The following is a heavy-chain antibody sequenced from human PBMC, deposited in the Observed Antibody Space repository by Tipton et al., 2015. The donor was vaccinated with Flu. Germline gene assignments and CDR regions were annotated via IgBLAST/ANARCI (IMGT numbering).Heavy chain of an antibody. Sequence: TLSLTCTVSGGSISNYYWSWIRQPAGKGLEWIGRIYSSGSTNYNPSLKSRVTMSVDTSRNQFSLRLTSVTAADTAVYYCAKGPYSGDWYPFNYWGQGTLVTVSS. V-gene: IGHV4-4*07. J-gene: IGHJ4*02. D-gene: IGHD6-19*01. CDR3: AKGPYSGDWYPFNY. CDR1: GGSISNYY. CDR2: IYSSGST.